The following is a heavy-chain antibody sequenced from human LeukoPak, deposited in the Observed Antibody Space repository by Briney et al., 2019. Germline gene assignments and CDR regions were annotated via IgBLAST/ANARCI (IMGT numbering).Heavy chain of an antibody. V-gene: IGHV6-1*01. CDR1: GDSVSSNSAA. CDR2: TYYRSKWYD. CDR3: ARDTGYSSSWDFDF. J-gene: IGHJ4*02. D-gene: IGHD6-13*01. Sequence: SQTLSLTCAISGDSVSSNSAAWNWIRQSPSRGLEWLGRTYYRSKWYDDYAVSVKSRITINPDTSKNQFSLRLNSVTPDDTAVYYCARDTGYSSSWDFDFWGQGSLVTVAS.